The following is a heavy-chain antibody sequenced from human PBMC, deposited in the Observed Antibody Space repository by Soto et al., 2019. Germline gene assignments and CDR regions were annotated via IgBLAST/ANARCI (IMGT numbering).Heavy chain of an antibody. CDR3: TRDFGGI. CDR2: SAFKAHSYTA. V-gene: IGHV3-72*01. CDR1: GFILSDHY. D-gene: IGHD3-10*01. J-gene: IGHJ6*02. Sequence: VGSLRLSCAASGFILSDHYVDWVRQAPGKGLEWVGRSAFKAHSYTAQYAAAVKGRFTISRSDSENSLYLQMNSLRTDDTALYYCTRDFGGIWGQGTTVTVSS.